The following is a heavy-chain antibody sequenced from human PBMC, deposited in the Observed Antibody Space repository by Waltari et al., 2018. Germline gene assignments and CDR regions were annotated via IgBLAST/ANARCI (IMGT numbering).Heavy chain of an antibody. CDR3: ARGTRDCGGDCYYMDV. CDR2: IYYGGST. V-gene: IGHV4-39*07. J-gene: IGHJ6*03. D-gene: IGHD2-21*01. Sequence: QLQLQESGPGLVKPSETLSLTCTVSGCSISSSSYYWGWIRQPPGKGLEWIGSIYYGGSTYYNPSLKSRVTISVDTSKNQFSLKLSSVTAADTAVYYCARGTRDCGGDCYYMDVWGKGTTVTISS. CDR1: GCSISSSSYY.